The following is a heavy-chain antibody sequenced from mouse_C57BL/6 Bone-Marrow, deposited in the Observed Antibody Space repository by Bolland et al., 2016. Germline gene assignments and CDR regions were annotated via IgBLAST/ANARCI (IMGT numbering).Heavy chain of an antibody. D-gene: IGHD3-2*02. CDR2: NYAT. J-gene: IGHJ3*01. Sequence: NYATHYAESVKGRLTISRDDSKSSVYMQMNNLRSEDTGIYYCTRQRQLRLRAYWGQGTLV. CDR3: TRQRQLRLRAY. V-gene: IGHV6-3*01.